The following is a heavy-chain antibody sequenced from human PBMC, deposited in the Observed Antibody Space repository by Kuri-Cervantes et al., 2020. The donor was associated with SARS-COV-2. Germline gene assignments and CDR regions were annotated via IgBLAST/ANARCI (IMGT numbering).Heavy chain of an antibody. Sequence: GGSLRLSCAASGFTFSSYEMNWVRQAPGKGLEWVSYISSSGSTIYYADSVKGRFTISRDNSKNTLYLHMNSLRAEGTAVYYCARGRKMEPNIIDHWGQGTLVTVSS. D-gene: IGHD1-14*01. CDR2: ISSSGSTI. V-gene: IGHV3-48*03. CDR3: ARGRKMEPNIIDH. CDR1: GFTFSSYE. J-gene: IGHJ4*02.